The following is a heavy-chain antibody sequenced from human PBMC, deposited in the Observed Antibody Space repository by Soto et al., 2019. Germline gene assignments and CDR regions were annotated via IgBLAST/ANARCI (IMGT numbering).Heavy chain of an antibody. CDR2: ISYDGSNK. V-gene: IGHV3-30*18. Sequence: GGSLRLSCAASGFTFSSYGMHWVRQAPGKGLEWVAVISYDGSNKYYADSVKGRFTISRDNSKNTLYLQMNSLRAEDTAVYYCAKDGGSSGYDFYSYGMDVWGQGTTVTVSS. D-gene: IGHD5-12*01. CDR1: GFTFSSYG. CDR3: AKDGGSSGYDFYSYGMDV. J-gene: IGHJ6*02.